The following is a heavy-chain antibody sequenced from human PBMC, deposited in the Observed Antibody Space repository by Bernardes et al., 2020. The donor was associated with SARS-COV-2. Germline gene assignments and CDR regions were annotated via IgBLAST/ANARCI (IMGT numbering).Heavy chain of an antibody. J-gene: IGHJ5*02. V-gene: IGHV3-30*18. CDR1: GFTFSSYG. CDR3: AKDSGLTFDP. Sequence: GSLRLSCAASGFTFSSYGMHWVRQAPGKGLEWVAVISYDGSNKYYADSVKGRFTISRDNSKNTLYLQMNSLRAEDTAVYYCAKDSGLTFDPWGQGTLVTVSS. CDR2: ISYDGSNK.